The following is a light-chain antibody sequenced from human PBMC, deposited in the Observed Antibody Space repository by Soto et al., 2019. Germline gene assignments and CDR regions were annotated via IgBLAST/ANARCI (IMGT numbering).Light chain of an antibody. CDR2: SDN. CDR3: AAWDERLNGYV. CDR1: NSDIGSNT. Sequence: QSVLTQPPSASGAPGQRVTISCSGRNSDIGSNTVNWYQQLSKTAPKLLIYSDNQRPSGVPARFSGSKSGTSASLDISGIQSEDEADSHSAAWDERLNGYVFGTGTKVTV. V-gene: IGLV1-44*01. J-gene: IGLJ1*01.